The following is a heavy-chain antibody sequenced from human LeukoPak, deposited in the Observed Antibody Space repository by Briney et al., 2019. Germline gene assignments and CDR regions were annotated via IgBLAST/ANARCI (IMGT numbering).Heavy chain of an antibody. CDR1: GFTFDDYA. D-gene: IGHD2-15*01. V-gene: IGHV3-9*01. CDR3: AKGATIAATLGWFDP. J-gene: IGHJ5*02. Sequence: PGGSLRLSCAASGFTFDDYATHWVRQAPGKGLEWVAGISWNSGSIGYADSVKGRFTISRDNAKNSLYLQMNSLRAEDTALYYCAKGATIAATLGWFDPWGQGTLVTVSS. CDR2: ISWNSGSI.